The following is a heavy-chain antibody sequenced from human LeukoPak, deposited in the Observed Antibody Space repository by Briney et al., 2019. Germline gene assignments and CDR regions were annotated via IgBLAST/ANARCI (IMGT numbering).Heavy chain of an antibody. CDR3: ARGDTADLGRRVIPATSDY. Sequence: HPGGSLKRYYAAPGFIFSTYRMNWVRQAPGKGLEWVASVSSSRTYIYYADSLKGRFTNSRDNPKNSLYLQMNSLAAEDTAVYYCARGDTADLGRRVIPATSDYWGQGTLVTVSS. CDR2: VSSSRTYI. CDR1: GFIFSTYR. J-gene: IGHJ4*02. D-gene: IGHD5-18*01. V-gene: IGHV3-21*01.